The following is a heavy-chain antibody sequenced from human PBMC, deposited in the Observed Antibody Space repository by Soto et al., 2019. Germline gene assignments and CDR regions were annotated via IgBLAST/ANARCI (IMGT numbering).Heavy chain of an antibody. J-gene: IGHJ4*02. CDR1: GFTFSSYS. CDR2: ISSSSSTI. Sequence: PGGSLRLSCAASGFTFSSYSMNWVRQAPGKGLEWVSYISSSSSTIYYADSVKGRFTISRDNAKNSLYLQMNSLRDEDTAVYYCARNPPLSQQPGVPPGYWGQGTLVTVSS. D-gene: IGHD6-13*01. V-gene: IGHV3-48*02. CDR3: ARNPPLSQQPGVPPGY.